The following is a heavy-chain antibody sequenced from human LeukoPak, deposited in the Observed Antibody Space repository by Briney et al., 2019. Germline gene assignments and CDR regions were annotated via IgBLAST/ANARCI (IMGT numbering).Heavy chain of an antibody. D-gene: IGHD6-19*01. CDR1: GGSISSYY. V-gene: IGHV4-59*01. J-gene: IGHJ4*02. CDR2: IGYSGST. CDR3: ARGQVAVAGRYTYYFDY. Sequence: SETLSLTCTVSGGSISSYYWSWIRQPPGKGLEWIGYIGYSGSTNYKPSLKSRVTISVDTSKNQFSLKLSSVTASDTAVYYCARGQVAVAGRYTYYFDYWGQGTLVTVSS.